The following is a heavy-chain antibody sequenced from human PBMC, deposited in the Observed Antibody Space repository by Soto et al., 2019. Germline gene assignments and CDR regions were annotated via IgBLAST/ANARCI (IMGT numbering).Heavy chain of an antibody. CDR3: AGRGSESYYDY. CDR2: ISGSGGST. V-gene: IGHV3-23*01. D-gene: IGHD6-19*01. Sequence: EVQLLESGGGLVQPGGSLRLSCAASGFTFSSYAMRWVRQAPGKGLEWVSAISGSGGSTDYADSVKGRFTISRDNSKNTMSLQMNSLRAEDPAVYYCAGRGSESYYDYWGQGTLVTVSS. J-gene: IGHJ4*02. CDR1: GFTFSSYA.